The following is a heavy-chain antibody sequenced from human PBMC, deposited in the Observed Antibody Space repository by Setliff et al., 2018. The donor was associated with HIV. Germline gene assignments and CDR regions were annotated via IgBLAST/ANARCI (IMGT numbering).Heavy chain of an antibody. J-gene: IGHJ4*02. CDR3: ARQAWHYDRDGYFIDY. D-gene: IGHD3-22*01. V-gene: IGHV4-38-2*02. Sequence: PSETLSLTCSVSGYSINNGYYWGWIRQPPGKGLEWVATIYQTGNTYYSPSLKSRVTVSMDMSRNQFSVKLNSATAADTAVYYCARQAWHYDRDGYFIDYWGQGMLVTVPQ. CDR2: IYQTGNT. CDR1: GYSINNGYY.